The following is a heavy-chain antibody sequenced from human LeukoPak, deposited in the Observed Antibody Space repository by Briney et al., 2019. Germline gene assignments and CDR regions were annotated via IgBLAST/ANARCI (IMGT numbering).Heavy chain of an antibody. CDR1: GGSFSGYY. D-gene: IGHD2-2*02. CDR3: ARGYCSSTSCYRSYYFDY. J-gene: IGHJ4*02. Sequence: SETLSLTCAVYGGSFSGYYWSWIRQPPGKGLEWIGEINHSGSTNYNPSLKSRVTISVVTSKNQFSLKLSSVTAADTAVYYCARGYCSSTSCYRSYYFDYWGQGTLVTVSS. V-gene: IGHV4-34*01. CDR2: INHSGST.